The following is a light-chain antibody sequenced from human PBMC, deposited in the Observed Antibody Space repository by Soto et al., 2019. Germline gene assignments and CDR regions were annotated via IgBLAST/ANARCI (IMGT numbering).Light chain of an antibody. J-gene: IGKJ1*01. Sequence: EIAMTQSPATLSVSLGGRDTLSCRASQSISDTLAWYQQKPGQAPRLLIHGASTRATGFPARFSGSGSGTDFTLTISSLQSEDFAVYYCQQYNNWPWTFGQGTKVDIK. CDR1: QSISDT. CDR3: QQYNNWPWT. CDR2: GAS. V-gene: IGKV3-15*01.